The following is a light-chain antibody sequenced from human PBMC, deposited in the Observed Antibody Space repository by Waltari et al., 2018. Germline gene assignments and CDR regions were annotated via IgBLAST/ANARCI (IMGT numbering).Light chain of an antibody. CDR1: SGHSNYA. V-gene: IGLV4-69*01. J-gene: IGLJ3*02. Sequence: QLVVTQSPSASASLGASVKLTCTLSSGHSNYAVAWHQQQPEKGPRYLMIVISDGSHTKGAGIPDRFSGSSSGAGRYLTIASLQSEDEADYYCQTWGTGIRVFGGGTKLTVL. CDR3: QTWGTGIRV. CDR2: VISDGSH.